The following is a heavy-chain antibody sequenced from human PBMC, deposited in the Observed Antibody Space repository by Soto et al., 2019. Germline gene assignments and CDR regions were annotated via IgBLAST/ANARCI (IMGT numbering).Heavy chain of an antibody. D-gene: IGHD5-18*01. CDR3: ARDPGSGYSYGPFDY. J-gene: IGHJ4*02. CDR1: GGTFRRYT. CDR2: IIPILGIT. V-gene: IGHV1-69*04. Sequence: SVNVSFKAAGGTFRRYTITWVRQAPGQGLEWMGRIIPILGITTYAQNFQGRVTVTADKSTSTAYLEPSTPPSDDTAVYFCARDPGSGYSYGPFDYWGQGTLVNV.